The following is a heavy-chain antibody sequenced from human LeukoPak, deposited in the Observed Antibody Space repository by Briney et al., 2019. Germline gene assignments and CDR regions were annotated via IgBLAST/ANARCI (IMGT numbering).Heavy chain of an antibody. Sequence: PSETLSLTCTVSGGSISSYYWSWIRQPAGKGLEWIGRIYTSGSTNYNPSLKSRVTMSVDTPKNQFSLKLSSVTAADTAVYYCARGPHSGSYFHRFDPWGQGTLVTVSS. J-gene: IGHJ5*02. CDR1: GGSISSYY. V-gene: IGHV4-4*07. CDR2: IYTSGST. D-gene: IGHD1-26*01. CDR3: ARGPHSGSYFHRFDP.